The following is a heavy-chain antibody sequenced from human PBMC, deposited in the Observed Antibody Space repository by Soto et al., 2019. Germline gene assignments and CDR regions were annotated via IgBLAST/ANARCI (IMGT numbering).Heavy chain of an antibody. D-gene: IGHD5-18*01. J-gene: IGHJ4*02. CDR3: ARDRRIQLWLFDY. V-gene: IGHV1-2*02. Sequence: GASVEVSCKASGYTFTGYYMHWVRQAPGQGLEWMGWINPNSGGTNYAQKFQGRVTMTRDTSISTAYMELSRLRSDDTAVYYCARDRRIQLWLFDYWGQGTLVTVSS. CDR1: GYTFTGYY. CDR2: INPNSGGT.